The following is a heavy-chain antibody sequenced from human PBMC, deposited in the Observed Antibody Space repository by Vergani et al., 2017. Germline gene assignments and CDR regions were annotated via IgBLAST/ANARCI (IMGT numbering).Heavy chain of an antibody. D-gene: IGHD1-7*01. CDR2: ISYDGSNK. V-gene: IGHV3-30-3*01. J-gene: IGHJ4*02. CDR1: GFTFSSYA. CDR3: ARSWGGYNWNYAVDY. Sequence: QVQLVESGGGVVQPGRSLRLSYAASGFTFSSYAMHWVRQAPGKGLEWVAVISYDGSNKYYADSVKGRFTISRDNSKNTLYLQMNSLRAEDTAVYYCARSWGGYNWNYAVDYWGQGTLVTVSS.